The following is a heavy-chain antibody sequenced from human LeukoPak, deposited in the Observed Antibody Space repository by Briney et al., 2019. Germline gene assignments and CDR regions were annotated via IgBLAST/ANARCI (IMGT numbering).Heavy chain of an antibody. J-gene: IGHJ4*02. Sequence: ASVKVSCKASGGTFSSYAISWVRQAPGQGLEWMGGIIPIFGTANYAQKFQGRVTITADESTSTAYMELSSLRSEDTAAYYCARDSRPQWTGVAATYYFDYWGQGTLVTVSS. D-gene: IGHD2-15*01. CDR1: GGTFSSYA. CDR3: ARDSRPQWTGVAATYYFDY. CDR2: IIPIFGTA. V-gene: IGHV1-69*13.